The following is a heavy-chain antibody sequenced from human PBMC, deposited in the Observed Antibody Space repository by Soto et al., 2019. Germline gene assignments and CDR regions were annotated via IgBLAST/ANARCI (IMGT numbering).Heavy chain of an antibody. CDR2: IHSSGST. Sequence: SETLSLTCTLSGGAITSSSYYWDWIRQPPGKGLEWIGSIHSSGSTFFNPSLKSRLTISVDSSKNQFSLKLSSVTAADTAVYYCARDKSGVVIRTNWFDPWAQGTLVTVSS. CDR1: GGAITSSSYY. V-gene: IGHV4-39*02. CDR3: ARDKSGVVIRTNWFDP. D-gene: IGHD3-3*01. J-gene: IGHJ5*02.